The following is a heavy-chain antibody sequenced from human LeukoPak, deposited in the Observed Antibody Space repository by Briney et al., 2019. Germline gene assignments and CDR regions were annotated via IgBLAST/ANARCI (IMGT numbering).Heavy chain of an antibody. V-gene: IGHV1-2*02. CDR3: ASDYDSSGYNYYYYYYMDV. CDR1: GYTFTGYY. J-gene: IGHJ6*03. CDR2: INPNSGGT. D-gene: IGHD3-22*01. Sequence: ASVTVSFKASGYTFTGYYMHWVRQAPGQGLEWMGWINPNSGGTNYAQKFQGRVTMTRDTSISTAYMELSRLRSDDTAVYYCASDYDSSGYNYYYYYYMDVWGKGTTVTVSS.